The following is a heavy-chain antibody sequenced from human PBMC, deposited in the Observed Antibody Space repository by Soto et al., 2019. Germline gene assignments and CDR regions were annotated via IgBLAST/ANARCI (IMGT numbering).Heavy chain of an antibody. D-gene: IGHD6-19*01. Sequence: ASVKVSCKASGYTFTSYAMHWVRQAPGQRLEWMGWINAGNGNTKYSQKFQGRVTITRDTSASTAYMELSSVRSGDTAIYYCAKDTGDNGWYQYGMDVWGQGTTVTVSS. CDR3: AKDTGDNGWYQYGMDV. V-gene: IGHV1-3*01. CDR2: INAGNGNT. CDR1: GYTFTSYA. J-gene: IGHJ6*02.